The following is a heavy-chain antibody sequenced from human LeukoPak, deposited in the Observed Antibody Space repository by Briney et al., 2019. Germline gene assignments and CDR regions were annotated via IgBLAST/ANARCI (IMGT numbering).Heavy chain of an antibody. D-gene: IGHD2/OR15-2a*01. J-gene: IGHJ5*02. Sequence: ASVKVSCKASGYTFTSYGISWVRQAPGQGLEWMGWISAYNGNTNYAQKLQGRVTMTRDTSTSTVYMKLSSLRSEDTAMYYCAREWAGIFGSSWGQGTLVTVSS. V-gene: IGHV1-18*01. CDR3: AREWAGIFGSS. CDR1: GYTFTSYG. CDR2: ISAYNGNT.